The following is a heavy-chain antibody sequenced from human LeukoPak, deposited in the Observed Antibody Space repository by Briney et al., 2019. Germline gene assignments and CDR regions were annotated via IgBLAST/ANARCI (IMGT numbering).Heavy chain of an antibody. D-gene: IGHD6-19*01. J-gene: IGHJ4*02. CDR2: INPKTGAT. CDR3: AKSPGYSSGWDVGCFDY. Sequence: ASVKVSCKASGYTFTDYYMHWVRQAPGQGLEWMGWINPKTGATKYAQSFQGRVTMTRDTSISTAYMELSRLPSDDTAVFYCAKSPGYSSGWDVGCFDYWGQGTLVTVSS. V-gene: IGHV1-2*02. CDR1: GYTFTDYY.